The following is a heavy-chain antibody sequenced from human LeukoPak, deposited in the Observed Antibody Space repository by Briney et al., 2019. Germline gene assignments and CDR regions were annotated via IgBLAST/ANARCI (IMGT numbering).Heavy chain of an antibody. CDR3: ARGLGGTGDH. V-gene: IGHV3-74*01. D-gene: IGHD3-10*01. J-gene: IGHJ4*02. CDR1: GFIFSDYW. CDR2: LNSDGSST. Sequence: PGGSLRLSCVASGFIFSDYWMHWVRQAPGKGLVWVSRLNSDGSSTIYADSVKGRFTISRDNAKNTLYLQMNSLRAEDTAVYYCARGLGGTGDHWGQGTLVTVSS.